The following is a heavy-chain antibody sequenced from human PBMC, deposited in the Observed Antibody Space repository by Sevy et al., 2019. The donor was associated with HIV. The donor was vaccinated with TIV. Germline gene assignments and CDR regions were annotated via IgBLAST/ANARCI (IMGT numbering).Heavy chain of an antibody. V-gene: IGHV5-51*01. CDR1: GYSFTSYW. Sequence: ESLKISCKGSGYSFTSYWIGWVRQMPGKGPEWMGIIDPGDSDTRYSPSFQGQVTISADKSLGTAYLQWRSLKASEPAMYYCARRDGYASIDYWGQGTLVTVSS. D-gene: IGHD5-12*01. CDR3: ARRDGYASIDY. CDR2: IDPGDSDT. J-gene: IGHJ4*02.